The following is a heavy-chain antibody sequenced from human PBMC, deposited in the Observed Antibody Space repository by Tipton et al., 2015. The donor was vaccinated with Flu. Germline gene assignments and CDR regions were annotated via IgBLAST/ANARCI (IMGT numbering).Heavy chain of an antibody. V-gene: IGHV3-23*01. CDR1: GFTFSSYA. J-gene: IGHJ5*02. CDR2: ISGSGGST. D-gene: IGHD2-8*01. Sequence: SLRLSCAASGFTFSSYAMSWVRQAPGKGLEWVSAISGSGGSTYYADSVKGRFTISRDNSKNTLYLQMNSLRAEDTAVYYCAKDTRMLYVGDWFDPWGQGTLVTVSS. CDR3: AKDTRMLYVGDWFDP.